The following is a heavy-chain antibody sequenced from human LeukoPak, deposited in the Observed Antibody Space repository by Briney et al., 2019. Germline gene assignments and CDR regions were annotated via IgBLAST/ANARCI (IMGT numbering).Heavy chain of an antibody. D-gene: IGHD2-8*01. CDR1: GFTFSSYE. V-gene: IGHV3-48*03. Sequence: GGSLRLSWAASGFTFSSYEMDWVRQAPGKGLEWVSYISSSGSTIHYADSVKGRFTISRDNAMNSLYLQMNSLRGADTAIYYCARHNGWFDYWGQGTLVTVSS. J-gene: IGHJ5*01. CDR2: ISSSGSTI. CDR3: ARHNGWFDY.